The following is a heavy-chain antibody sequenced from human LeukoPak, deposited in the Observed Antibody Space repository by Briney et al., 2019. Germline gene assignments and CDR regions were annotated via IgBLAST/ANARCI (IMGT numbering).Heavy chain of an antibody. J-gene: IGHJ4*02. CDR3: ARADGSGSYYNAYKSYYFDY. D-gene: IGHD3-10*01. CDR1: GYTFTSYG. CDR2: ISAYNGNT. Sequence: ASVKVSCKASGYTFTSYGISWVRQAPGQGLEWMGWISAYNGNTNYAQKLQGRLTMTTDTSASTAYMELSSLRSEDMAVYYCARADGSGSYYNAYKSYYFDYWGQGTLVTVSS. V-gene: IGHV1-18*03.